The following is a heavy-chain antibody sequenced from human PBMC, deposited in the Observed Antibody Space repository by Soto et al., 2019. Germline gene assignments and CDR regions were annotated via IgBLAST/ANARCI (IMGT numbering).Heavy chain of an antibody. CDR3: ARYSSTADAFDI. CDR1: GFTFSSYS. V-gene: IGHV3-21*01. CDR2: ISSSSSYI. J-gene: IGHJ3*02. Sequence: GGSLRLSCAASGFTFSSYSMNWVRQAPGKGLEWVSSISSSSSYIYYADSVKGRFTISRDNAKNSLYLQVNSLRAEDTAVYYCARYSSTADAFDIWGQGTMVTVSS. D-gene: IGHD6-13*01.